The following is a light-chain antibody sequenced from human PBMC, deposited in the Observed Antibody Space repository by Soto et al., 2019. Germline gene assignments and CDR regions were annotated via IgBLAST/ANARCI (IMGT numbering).Light chain of an antibody. Sequence: QSVLAQPASVSGSPGQSITISCTGTSSDVGSYNYVSWYQQHPGKAPNLIIYAVSHRPSGVSNRFSASKSGNTASLAISGLQADDEADYYCSSYKSSNTYVFGTGTKVTVL. CDR3: SSYKSSNTYV. V-gene: IGLV2-14*01. CDR1: SSDVGSYNY. J-gene: IGLJ1*01. CDR2: AVS.